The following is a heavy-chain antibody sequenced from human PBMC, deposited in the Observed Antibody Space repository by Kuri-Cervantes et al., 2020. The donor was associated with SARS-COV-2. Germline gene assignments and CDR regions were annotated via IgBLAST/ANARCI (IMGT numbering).Heavy chain of an antibody. J-gene: IGHJ6*02. D-gene: IGHD6-6*01. V-gene: IGHV3-23*01. CDR3: AKDLSYSSSPGYYYYYYGMDV. CDR1: GFTFSSYA. Sequence: GESLKISCAASGFTFSSYAMSWVRQAPGKGLEWVSAISGSGGSTYYAGSVKGRFTISRDNSKNTLYLQMNSLRAEDTAVYYCAKDLSYSSSPGYYYYYYGMDVWGQGTTVTVSS. CDR2: ISGSGGST.